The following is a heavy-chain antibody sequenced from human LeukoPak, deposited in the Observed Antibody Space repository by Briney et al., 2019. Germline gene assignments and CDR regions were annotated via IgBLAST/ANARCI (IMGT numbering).Heavy chain of an antibody. D-gene: IGHD1-1*01. Sequence: PGGSLRLSCAASGFTFSDYYMSWLRQAAGKGLEWVSYISSSGSNIYYADSVKGRFTISRDSAKNSLYLQMNSLRAEDTAVYYCARLAGGGHNWNEIDYWGQGTLVTVSS. CDR2: ISSSGSNI. CDR3: ARLAGGGHNWNEIDY. CDR1: GFTFSDYY. V-gene: IGHV3-11*01. J-gene: IGHJ4*02.